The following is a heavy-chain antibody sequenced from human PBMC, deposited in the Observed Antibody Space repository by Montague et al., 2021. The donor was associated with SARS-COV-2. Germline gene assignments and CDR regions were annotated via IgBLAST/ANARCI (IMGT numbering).Heavy chain of an antibody. CDR2: IYYSGST. J-gene: IGHJ5*02. V-gene: IGHV4-59*12. CDR1: GGSISSYY. D-gene: IGHD3-3*01. Sequence: SETLSLTCTVSGGSISSYYWSWIRQPPGKGLEWIGYIYYSGSTNXNPSLTSRVAISVYTSKNQFSLKLSSVTAADTAVYYCARDRHITMFGVVIIPSWFDPWGQGTLVTVSS. CDR3: ARDRHITMFGVVIIPSWFDP.